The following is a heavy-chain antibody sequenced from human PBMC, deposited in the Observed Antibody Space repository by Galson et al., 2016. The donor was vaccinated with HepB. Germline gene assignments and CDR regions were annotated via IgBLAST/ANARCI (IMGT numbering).Heavy chain of an antibody. CDR2: INTGNGNT. CDR1: GYTFTLHP. D-gene: IGHD6-19*01. J-gene: IGHJ4*02. CDR3: ARDSSGWHYHLDY. Sequence: SVKVSCKAPGYTFTLHPVHWVRQAPGQRLEWMGWINTGNGNTKYSQNFQGRLTISSDTSASTAYMELSSLRSEDTAVYYCARDSSGWHYHLDYWGQGTLVSVSS. V-gene: IGHV1-3*04.